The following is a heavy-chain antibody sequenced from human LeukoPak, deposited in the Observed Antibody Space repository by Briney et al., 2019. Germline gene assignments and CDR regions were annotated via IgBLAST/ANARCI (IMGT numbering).Heavy chain of an antibody. V-gene: IGHV4-59*01. D-gene: IGHD3-22*01. CDR2: IYYSGST. CDR1: GGSISSYY. J-gene: IGHJ4*02. CDR3: ARGNPYYDSSGAFDY. Sequence: SETLSLTCTVSGGSISSYYWSWIRQPPGKGLEWIGYIYYSGSTNYNPSLKSRVTISADTSKKQFSLKLTSVTAADTAVYYCARGNPYYDSSGAFDYWGQGTLVTVSS.